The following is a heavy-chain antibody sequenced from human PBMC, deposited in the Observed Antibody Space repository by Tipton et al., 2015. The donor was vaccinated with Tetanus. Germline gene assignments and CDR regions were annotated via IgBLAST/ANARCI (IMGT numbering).Heavy chain of an antibody. D-gene: IGHD2-21*02. CDR1: GFTLSRYT. CDR3: ARGMAEASNCGGDCYSDYWGQGTLVTVSSGMDV. V-gene: IGHV3-21*01. J-gene: IGHJ6*02. CDR2: ISSSSRYI. Sequence: SLRLSCAASGFTLSRYTLNWVCQAPGKGLEWVSSISSSSRYIYYADSVKGRFTISRDNAKNSLYLQMISLRAEDTAVYSCARGMAEASNCGGDCYSDYWGQGTLVTVSSGMDVWGQGTTVTVSS.